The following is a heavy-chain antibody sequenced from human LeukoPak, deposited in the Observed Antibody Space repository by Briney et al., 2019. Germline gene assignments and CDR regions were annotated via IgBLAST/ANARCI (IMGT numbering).Heavy chain of an antibody. CDR3: ARVKAGYCSSTSCYRPHLGWFDP. Sequence: ASVKVSCKASGYTFTGYYMHWVRQAPGQGLEWMGGIIPIFGTANYAQKFQGRVTITTDESTSTAYMELSSLRSEDTAVYYCARVKAGYCSSTSCYRPHLGWFDPWGQGTLVTVSS. CDR1: GYTFTGYY. V-gene: IGHV1-69*05. CDR2: IIPIFGTA. D-gene: IGHD2-2*02. J-gene: IGHJ5*02.